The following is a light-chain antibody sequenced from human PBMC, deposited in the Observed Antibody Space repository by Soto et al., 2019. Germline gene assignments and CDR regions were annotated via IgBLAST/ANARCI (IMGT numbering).Light chain of an antibody. CDR1: QSVSSN. CDR2: GAS. J-gene: IGKJ1*01. V-gene: IGKV3-15*01. Sequence: EKAMTQSPATMSVSPGERAALSCRASQSVSSNLAWYQQKPGQAPRLLIYGASTRATGIPARFSGSGSGTEFTLTISSLQSEDFVVYYCQQYNNWPRTFGQGTKVEIK. CDR3: QQYNNWPRT.